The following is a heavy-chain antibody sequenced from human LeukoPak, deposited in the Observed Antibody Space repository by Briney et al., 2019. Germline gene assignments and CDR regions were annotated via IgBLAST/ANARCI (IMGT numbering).Heavy chain of an antibody. CDR1: GFTFSSYG. D-gene: IGHD5-18*01. CDR3: AKDGSESGYSYGFFDY. J-gene: IGHJ4*02. V-gene: IGHV3-30*18. Sequence: GGSLRLSCAASGFTFSSYGMHWVRQAPGKGLEWVAVISYDGSNKYYADSVKGRFTISRDNSKNTLYLQMNSLRAEDTAVYYCAKDGSESGYSYGFFDYWGQGTLVTVSS. CDR2: ISYDGSNK.